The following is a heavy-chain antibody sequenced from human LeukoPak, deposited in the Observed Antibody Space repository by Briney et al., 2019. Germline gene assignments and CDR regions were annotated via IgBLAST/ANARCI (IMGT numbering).Heavy chain of an antibody. D-gene: IGHD2-21*02. Sequence: ASVKVSCKASGYTFTGYYMHWVRQAPGQGLEWMGWINPNSGGTNYAQKFQGRVTMTRDTSITTAYMDLSSLRSDDTALYYCARVSKGYCGGYCYSDYWGQGTLVAVSS. V-gene: IGHV1-2*02. CDR2: INPNSGGT. J-gene: IGHJ4*02. CDR3: ARVSKGYCGGYCYSDY. CDR1: GYTFTGYY.